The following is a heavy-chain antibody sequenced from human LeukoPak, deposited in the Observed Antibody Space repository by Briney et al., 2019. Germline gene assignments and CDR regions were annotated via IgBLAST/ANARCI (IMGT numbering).Heavy chain of an antibody. V-gene: IGHV4-34*01. Sequence: SETLSLTCAVYGGSFSGYYWSWIRQPPGKGLEWIGETNHSGSTNYNPSLKSRVTISVDTSKNQFSLKLSSVTAADTAVYYCARGRWFDFWSGPDYYYYGMDVWGQGTTVTVSS. D-gene: IGHD3-3*01. J-gene: IGHJ6*02. CDR2: TNHSGST. CDR3: ARGRWFDFWSGPDYYYYGMDV. CDR1: GGSFSGYY.